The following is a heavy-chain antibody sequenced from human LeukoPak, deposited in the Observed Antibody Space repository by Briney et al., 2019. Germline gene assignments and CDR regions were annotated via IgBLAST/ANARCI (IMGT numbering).Heavy chain of an antibody. J-gene: IGHJ6*03. CDR1: GFTFSSYG. Sequence: GGSLRLSCAASGFTFSSYGMHWVRQAPGKGLEWVAVISYDGSNKYYADSVKGRFTISRDNSKNTLYLQMNSLRAEDTAVYYCARESSEYQLLYGRYYYYMDVWGKGTTVTVSS. V-gene: IGHV3-30*03. CDR3: ARESSEYQLLYGRYYYYMDV. D-gene: IGHD2-2*02. CDR2: ISYDGSNK.